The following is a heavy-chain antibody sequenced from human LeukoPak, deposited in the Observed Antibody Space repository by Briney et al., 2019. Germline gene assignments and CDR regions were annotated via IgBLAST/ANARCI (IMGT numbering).Heavy chain of an antibody. V-gene: IGHV4-59*01. J-gene: IGHJ5*02. Sequence: PSETLSLTCTVSGGSISSYYWSWIRQPPGKGLEWIGYIYYSGSTNYNPSLKSRVTISVDTSKNQFSLKLSSVTAADTAVYYCARVLAVFGVVTAGNWFDPWGQGTLVTVSS. CDR3: ARVLAVFGVVTAGNWFDP. CDR1: GGSISSYY. D-gene: IGHD3-3*01. CDR2: IYYSGST.